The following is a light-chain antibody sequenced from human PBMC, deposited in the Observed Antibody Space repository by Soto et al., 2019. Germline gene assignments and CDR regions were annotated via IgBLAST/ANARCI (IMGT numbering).Light chain of an antibody. CDR2: DVT. Sequence: QSVLTQPASVSGSPGQSITICCTGTSSDVGGYNYVSWYQQHPVKAPKLMIYDVTNRPSGVSDRFSGSKSGNTASLTISGLQAEDEADYYCSSYTRSSTPYVFGTGNKVTVL. V-gene: IGLV2-14*01. J-gene: IGLJ1*01. CDR1: SSDVGGYNY. CDR3: SSYTRSSTPYV.